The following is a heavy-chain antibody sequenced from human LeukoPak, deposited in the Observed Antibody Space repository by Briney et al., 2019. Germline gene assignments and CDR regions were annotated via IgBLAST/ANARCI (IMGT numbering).Heavy chain of an antibody. J-gene: IGHJ4*02. CDR1: GGSTSSYY. CDR3: ARGYSYYFDY. V-gene: IGHV4-59*01. Sequence: PSETLSLTCTASGGSTSSYYWSWIRQPSGKGLEWIGYIYSSGSTNYNPSLKSRVTISVDTSKSQFSLKLSSVSAADTAVYYCARGYSYYFDYWGQGTLVTVSS. CDR2: IYSSGST. D-gene: IGHD5-18*01.